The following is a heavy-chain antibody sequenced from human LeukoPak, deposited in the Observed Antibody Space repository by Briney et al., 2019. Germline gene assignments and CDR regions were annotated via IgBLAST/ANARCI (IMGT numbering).Heavy chain of an antibody. V-gene: IGHV3-21*01. D-gene: IGHD4-17*01. CDR1: GFTFSTYA. CDR3: ARTLLTTVTPTFDY. Sequence: TGGSLRLSCAASGFTFSTYALNWVRQAPGKGLEWVSSIDNSCTYVYYADSMKGRFTISRDSAKNSLYLQMNSLRAEDTAVYYCARTLLTTVTPTFDYWGQGTLVTVSS. CDR2: IDNSCTYV. J-gene: IGHJ4*02.